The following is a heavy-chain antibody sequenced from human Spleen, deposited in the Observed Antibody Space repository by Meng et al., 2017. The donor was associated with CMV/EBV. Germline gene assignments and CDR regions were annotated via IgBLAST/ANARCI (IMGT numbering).Heavy chain of an antibody. V-gene: IGHV4-61*08. CDR2: IYFAEAA. CDR3: ARDEVGGAWLGY. Sequence: TISGGSEKSAGYCRRWVRQPERKRMESVEQIYFAEAANYSPSLESRTTISMDTSNNQFSLKLNSLITADAAMCYCARDEVGGAWLGYWGRGTLVTVSS. D-gene: IGHD1-26*01. CDR1: GGSEKSAGYC. J-gene: IGHJ4*02.